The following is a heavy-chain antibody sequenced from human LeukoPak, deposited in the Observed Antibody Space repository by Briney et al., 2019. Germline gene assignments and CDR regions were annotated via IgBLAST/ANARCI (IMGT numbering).Heavy chain of an antibody. V-gene: IGHV3-30*04. J-gene: IGHJ6*02. CDR3: ARYASGGGSRIMDV. CDR1: GFTFSSYA. D-gene: IGHD4-23*01. Sequence: GGSLRLSCAASGFTFSSYATHWVRQAPGKGLEWVAVISYDGSNKYYADSVKGRFPISRDNSKNTLYLQMNSLRAEDTAVYYCARYASGGGSRIMDVWGQGTTVTVSS. CDR2: ISYDGSNK.